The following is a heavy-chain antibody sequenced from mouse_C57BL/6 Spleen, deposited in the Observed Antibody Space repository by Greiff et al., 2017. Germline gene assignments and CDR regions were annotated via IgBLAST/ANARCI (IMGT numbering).Heavy chain of an antibody. D-gene: IGHD1-1*01. Sequence: QVQLKQPGAELVKPGASVKLSCKASGYTFTSYWMQWVKQRPGQGLEWIGEIDPSDSYTNYNQKFKGKATLTVDTSSSTAYMQLSSLTSEDSAVYYCALSITTVVDYYAMDYWGQGTSVTVSS. CDR3: ALSITTVVDYYAMDY. V-gene: IGHV1-50*01. CDR1: GYTFTSYW. CDR2: IDPSDSYT. J-gene: IGHJ4*01.